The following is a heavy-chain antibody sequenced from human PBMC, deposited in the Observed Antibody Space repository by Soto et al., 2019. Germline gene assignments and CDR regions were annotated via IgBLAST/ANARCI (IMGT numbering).Heavy chain of an antibody. J-gene: IGHJ4*02. Sequence: EVKLVESGGRLVQPGGSLRLSCAASGFTFSNHYMEWVRQAPGKGLEWVGRIRNKANSYYTEHAASVKGRFTISRDDSKNSLYLQLNSMKTEDTALYYCARYSGSYSRGLDYWGQGTLVTVSS. CDR2: IRNKANSYYT. V-gene: IGHV3-72*01. CDR3: ARYSGSYSRGLDY. CDR1: GFTFSNHY. D-gene: IGHD1-26*01.